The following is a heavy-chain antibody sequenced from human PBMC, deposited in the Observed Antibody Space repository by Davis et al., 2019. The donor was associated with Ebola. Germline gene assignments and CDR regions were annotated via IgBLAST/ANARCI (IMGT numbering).Heavy chain of an antibody. V-gene: IGHV4-4*02. D-gene: IGHD3-10*01. J-gene: IGHJ5*01. CDR2: IYHSGNT. Sequence: MPSETLSLTCAVSGGSISSINWWSWVRQPPGKGLEWIGEIYHSGNTNYNPSLKSRVTISVDKSKNQFSLKLRSVTAADTAVYYCVRSVTMIRGVIPWFDPWGQGTLVTVSS. CDR3: VRSVTMIRGVIPWFDP. CDR1: GGSISSINW.